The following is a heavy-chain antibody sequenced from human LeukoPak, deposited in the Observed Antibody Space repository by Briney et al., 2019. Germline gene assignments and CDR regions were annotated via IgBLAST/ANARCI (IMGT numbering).Heavy chain of an antibody. V-gene: IGHV4-38-2*02. CDR1: GGSISSYY. D-gene: IGHD2-21*02. J-gene: IGHJ4*02. CDR2: IYHSGST. CDR3: ARDGCGGDCSSFDY. Sequence: SETLSLTCTVSGGSISSYYWSWIRQPPGKGLEWIGSIYHSGSTYYNPSLKSRVTISVDTSKNQFSLKLSSVTAADTVVYYCARDGCGGDCSSFDYWGQGTLVTVSS.